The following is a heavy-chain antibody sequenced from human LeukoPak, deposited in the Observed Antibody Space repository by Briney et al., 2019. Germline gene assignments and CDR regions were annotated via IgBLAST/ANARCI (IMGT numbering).Heavy chain of an antibody. Sequence: ASVKVSFKASGYTFTSYAISWVRQAPGQGLEWMGWISGYNGNTKYAQKVQGRVTMTTDTSTSTAYMELRSLRSDDTAVYYCARGYSDGSDYYYGMDVWGQGTTVTVSS. D-gene: IGHD5-18*01. CDR1: GYTFTSYA. CDR2: ISGYNGNT. CDR3: ARGYSDGSDYYYGMDV. V-gene: IGHV1-18*01. J-gene: IGHJ6*02.